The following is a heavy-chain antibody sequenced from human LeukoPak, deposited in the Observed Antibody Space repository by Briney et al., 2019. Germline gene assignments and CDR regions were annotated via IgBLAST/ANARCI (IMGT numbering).Heavy chain of an antibody. CDR1: GGSISSGSYY. D-gene: IGHD2-2*02. Sequence: SQTLSLTCTVSGGSISSGSYYWSWIRQPAGKGLEWIGRIYTSGSTNYNPSLKSRVTISVDTSKNQFSLKLSSVTAADTAVYYCARDQYCSSTSCHNNWFDPRGQGTLVTVSS. J-gene: IGHJ5*02. V-gene: IGHV4-61*02. CDR3: ARDQYCSSTSCHNNWFDP. CDR2: IYTSGST.